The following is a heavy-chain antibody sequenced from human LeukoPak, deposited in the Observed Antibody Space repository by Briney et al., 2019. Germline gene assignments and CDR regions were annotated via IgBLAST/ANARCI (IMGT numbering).Heavy chain of an antibody. CDR3: ARVRCISTSCPIDY. Sequence: SETLSLTCTVSGGSINSYYWSWIRQPPGKGLEWIGSIYYSGSTKYNPSLKSRVTISVDTSKNQFSLKLSSVTAADTAVYYCARVRCISTSCPIDYWGQGTLVTASS. D-gene: IGHD2-2*01. V-gene: IGHV4-59*01. CDR2: IYYSGST. J-gene: IGHJ4*02. CDR1: GGSINSYY.